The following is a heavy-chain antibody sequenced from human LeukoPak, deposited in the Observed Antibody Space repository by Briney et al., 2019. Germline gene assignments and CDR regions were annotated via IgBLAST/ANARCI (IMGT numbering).Heavy chain of an antibody. J-gene: IGHJ4*02. V-gene: IGHV3-23*01. CDR1: GFTFSSYA. Sequence: GGSLRLSCAASGFTFSSYAMSWVRQAPGKGLEWVSAISGSGGSTYYADSVKGRFTIPRDNSKNTLYLQMNSLRAEDTAVYYCAKDLQYSGYDSSFDYWGQGTLVTVSS. D-gene: IGHD5-12*01. CDR3: AKDLQYSGYDSSFDY. CDR2: ISGSGGST.